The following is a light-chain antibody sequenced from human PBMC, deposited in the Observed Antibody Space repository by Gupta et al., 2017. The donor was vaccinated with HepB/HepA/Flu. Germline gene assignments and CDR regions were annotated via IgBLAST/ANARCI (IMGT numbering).Light chain of an antibody. Sequence: DIVMTQSPLSLPVTPGEPASISCRSSQSLLHSNGYNYLDWYLQKPGQSPQLLIYLGSNRASGVHDRFSGXGSXPDFTLXSRRGEDEDVGVYYCMQYLTWTFGXGTKVEIK. CDR2: LGS. CDR3: MQYLTWT. J-gene: IGKJ1*01. CDR1: QSLLHSNGYNY. V-gene: IGKV2-28*01.